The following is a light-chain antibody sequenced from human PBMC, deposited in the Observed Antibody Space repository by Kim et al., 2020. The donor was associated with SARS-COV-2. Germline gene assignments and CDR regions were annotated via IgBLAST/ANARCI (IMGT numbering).Light chain of an antibody. CDR1: SLRSYY. V-gene: IGLV3-19*01. CDR3: NSRDSSGNHMGV. Sequence: SSELTQDPAVSVALGQTVRITCQGDSLRSYYASWYQQKPGQAPVLVIYGKNNRPSGIPDRFSGSSSGNTASLTITGAQAEDEADYYCNSRDSSGNHMGV. J-gene: IGLJ3*02. CDR2: GKN.